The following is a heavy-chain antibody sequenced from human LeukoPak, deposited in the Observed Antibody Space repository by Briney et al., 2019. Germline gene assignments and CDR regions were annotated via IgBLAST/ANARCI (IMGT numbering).Heavy chain of an antibody. J-gene: IGHJ6*02. CDR2: IYYSGST. D-gene: IGHD5-18*01. Sequence: SETLSLTCTVSGGSISSYYWSWIRQPPGKGLEWIGYIYYSGSTNYNPSLKSRVTISVDTSKNQFSLKLSSVTAADTAVYYCARTRGYSYVHWYYGMDVWGQGTTVTVSS. V-gene: IGHV4-59*01. CDR1: GGSISSYY. CDR3: ARTRGYSYVHWYYGMDV.